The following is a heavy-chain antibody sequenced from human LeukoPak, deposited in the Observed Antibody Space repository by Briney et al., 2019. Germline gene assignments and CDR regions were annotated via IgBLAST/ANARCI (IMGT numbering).Heavy chain of an antibody. D-gene: IGHD2-21*01. CDR2: INQNGGEK. V-gene: IGHV3-7*01. Sequence: GGSLRLSCAASGFTLSTYWMTWVRQAPGRGLEWVANINQNGGEKYYLDSVKGRFTISRDNAKNSLYLQMNSLRAEDTAVYYCARGGISPGPWGQGTLVTVSS. CDR3: ARGGISPGP. J-gene: IGHJ5*02. CDR1: GFTLSTYW.